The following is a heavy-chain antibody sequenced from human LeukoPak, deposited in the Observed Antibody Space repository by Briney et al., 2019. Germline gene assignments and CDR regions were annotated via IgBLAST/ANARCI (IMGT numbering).Heavy chain of an antibody. CDR3: TSGTLNLFQY. V-gene: IGHV3-72*01. D-gene: IGHD1-14*01. CDR2: VRNKANGYTT. Sequence: GGSLRLSCAASGFTFSDHYMDWVRQAPGKGLESVGRVRNKANGYTTEYAASVKVRFTVSRDDSKNSLYLQMNSLETADTAVYYCTSGTLNLFQYWGQGTLVSVSS. J-gene: IGHJ4*02. CDR1: GFTFSDHY.